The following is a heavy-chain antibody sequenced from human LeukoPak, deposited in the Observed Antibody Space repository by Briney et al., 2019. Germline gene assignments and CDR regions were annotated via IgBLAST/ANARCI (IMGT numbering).Heavy chain of an antibody. CDR2: IYYSGST. Sequence: SETLSLTCTVSGGSLSSGGYYWRWLRQHPGKGLEWIGYIYYSGSTYYNPSLKSRVTISVDTSKNQFSLKLSSVTAADTAVYYCARDGLGSSGFDYWGQGTLVTVSS. CDR3: ARDGLGSSGFDY. CDR1: GGSLSSGGYY. J-gene: IGHJ4*02. D-gene: IGHD6-6*01. V-gene: IGHV4-31*03.